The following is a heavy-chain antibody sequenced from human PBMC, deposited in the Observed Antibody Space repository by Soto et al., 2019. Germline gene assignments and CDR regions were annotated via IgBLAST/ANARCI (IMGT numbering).Heavy chain of an antibody. CDR1: GGSISSSSYY. CDR3: ARRSQLWLRYYYGMDV. Sequence: SETLSLTCTVSGGSISSSSYYWGWIRQPPGKGLEWIGSIYYSGSTYYNPSLKSRVTISVDTSKNQFSLKLSSVTAADTAVYYCARRSQLWLRYYYGMDVWGQGNPGHRLL. D-gene: IGHD5-18*01. J-gene: IGHJ6*02. V-gene: IGHV4-39*01. CDR2: IYYSGST.